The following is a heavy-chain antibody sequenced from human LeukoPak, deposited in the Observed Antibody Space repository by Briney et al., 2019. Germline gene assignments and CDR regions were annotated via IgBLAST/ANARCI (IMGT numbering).Heavy chain of an antibody. CDR3: AKVRYGGYYYYFDY. CDR1: GFTFSSYG. D-gene: IGHD5-12*01. V-gene: IGHV3-30*18. Sequence: GGSLRLSCAAPGFTFSSYGMHWVRQAPGKGLEWVAVISYDGSNKYYADSVKGRFTISRDNSKNTLYLQMNSLRAEDTAVYYCAKVRYGGYYYYFDYWGQGTLVTVSS. J-gene: IGHJ4*02. CDR2: ISYDGSNK.